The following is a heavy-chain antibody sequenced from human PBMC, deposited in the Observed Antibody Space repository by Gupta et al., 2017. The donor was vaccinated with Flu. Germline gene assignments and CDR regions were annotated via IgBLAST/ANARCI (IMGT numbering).Heavy chain of an antibody. CDR1: GFTFSSYS. Sequence: EVQLVESGGGLVKPGGSLRLSCAASGFTFSSYSMNWVRQAPGKGLEWVSSISSSSSYIYYADSVKGRFTISRDNAKNSLYLQMNSLRAEDTAVYYCARPYLDSSSWYYGMDVWGQGTTVTVSS. J-gene: IGHJ6*02. D-gene: IGHD6-13*01. CDR2: ISSSSSYI. V-gene: IGHV3-21*01. CDR3: ARPYLDSSSWYYGMDV.